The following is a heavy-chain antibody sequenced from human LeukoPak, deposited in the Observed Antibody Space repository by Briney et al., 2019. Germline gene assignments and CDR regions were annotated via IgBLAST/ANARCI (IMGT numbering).Heavy chain of an antibody. D-gene: IGHD2-2*01. CDR2: ISGSGGST. J-gene: IGHJ4*02. CDR1: GFTFNNYA. V-gene: IGHV3-23*01. Sequence: GGSLRLSCAASGFTFNNYAMSWVRQAPGKGLEWVSAISGSGGSTYYADSVKGRFTISRDNSKNTLYLQMNSLRAEDTAVYYCAKDWDIVVIPAIYYFDYWGQGTLVTVSS. CDR3: AKDWDIVVIPAIYYFDY.